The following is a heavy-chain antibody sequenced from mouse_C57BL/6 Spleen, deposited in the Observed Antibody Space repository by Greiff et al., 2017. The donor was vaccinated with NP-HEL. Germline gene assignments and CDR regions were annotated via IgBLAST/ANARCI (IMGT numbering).Heavy chain of an antibody. CDR3: ARLGYYGGFAY. Sequence: EVKLQESGPGLAKPSQTLSLTCSVTGYSITSDYWNWIRKVPGNKLEYMGYISYSGSTYATPSPKSRISITIDTAKKQYYLQLNSVTTEDTATYYCARLGYYGGFAYWGQGTLVTVSA. D-gene: IGHD1-1*01. J-gene: IGHJ3*01. CDR2: ISYSGST. V-gene: IGHV3-8*01. CDR1: GYSITSDY.